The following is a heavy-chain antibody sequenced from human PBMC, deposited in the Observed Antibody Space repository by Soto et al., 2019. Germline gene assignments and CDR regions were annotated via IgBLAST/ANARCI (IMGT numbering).Heavy chain of an antibody. D-gene: IGHD5-18*01. CDR2: ISYDGSNK. Sequence: PGGSLRLSCAASGFTFSSYGMHWVRQAPGKGLEWVAVISYDGSNKYYADSVKGRFTISRDNSKNTLYLQMNSLRVGDTAVYYCAGPGYSSQDYWGQGTLVTVSS. J-gene: IGHJ4*02. CDR3: AGPGYSSQDY. V-gene: IGHV3-30*03. CDR1: GFTFSSYG.